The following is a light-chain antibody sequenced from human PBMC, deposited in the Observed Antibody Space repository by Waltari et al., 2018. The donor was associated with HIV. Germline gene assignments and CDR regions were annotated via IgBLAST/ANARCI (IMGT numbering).Light chain of an antibody. CDR3: QVWDGNSGQVV. CDR1: GLGSKS. J-gene: IGLJ2*01. Sequence: YVLTQPPSVSAAPGQTARISCEGNGLGSKSVHWYQQKPGQAPVVVIYDNYDRASNTPARISGSKSGNVATLTVARVEAADESDFHCQVWDGNSGQVVFGGGTRLIVL. V-gene: IGLV3-21*01. CDR2: DNY.